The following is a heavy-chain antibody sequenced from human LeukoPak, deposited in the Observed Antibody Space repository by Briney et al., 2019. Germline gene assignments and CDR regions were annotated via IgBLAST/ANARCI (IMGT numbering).Heavy chain of an antibody. CDR2: INHNGST. CDR1: GGSFSGYH. J-gene: IGHJ4*02. D-gene: IGHD3-22*01. Sequence: RPSETLSLTCAVYGGSFSGYHWSWIRQPPGKGLEWLGEINHNGSTNYNPSLKSRVTISVDTSKNQFSLKLSSVTAADTAVYYCARAGYYYDSSGYYYWGQGTLVTVSS. V-gene: IGHV4-34*01. CDR3: ARAGYYYDSSGYYY.